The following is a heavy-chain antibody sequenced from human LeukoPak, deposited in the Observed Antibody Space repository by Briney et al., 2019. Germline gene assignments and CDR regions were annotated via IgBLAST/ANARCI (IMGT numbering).Heavy chain of an antibody. J-gene: IGHJ3*02. D-gene: IGHD2-2*01. CDR2: INTDGSST. V-gene: IGHV3-74*01. CDR1: GFTLSSYW. CDR3: ARVRSHTNIVVVPAAVGAFDI. Sequence: GGSLRLPCAASGFTLSSYWMHWVRQAPGKGLVRVSRINTDGSSTSYADSVKGRFTISRDNAKNTLYLQMNSLRAGDTAVYYCARVRSHTNIVVVPAAVGAFDIWGQGTMVTVSS.